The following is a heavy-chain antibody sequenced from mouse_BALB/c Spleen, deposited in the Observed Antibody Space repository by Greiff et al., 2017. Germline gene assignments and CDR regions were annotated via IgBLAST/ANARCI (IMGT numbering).Heavy chain of an antibody. CDR2: IYPGDGDT. CDR3: ARSSLYDGYYAMDY. V-gene: IGHV1-87*01. CDR1: GYTFTSYW. J-gene: IGHJ4*01. D-gene: IGHD2-3*01. Sequence: VKLQESGAELARPGASVKLSCKASGYTFTSYWMQWVKQRPGQGLEWIGAIYPGDGDTRYTQKFKGKATLTADKSSSTAYMQLSSLASEDSAVYYCARSSLYDGYYAMDYWGQGTSVTVSS.